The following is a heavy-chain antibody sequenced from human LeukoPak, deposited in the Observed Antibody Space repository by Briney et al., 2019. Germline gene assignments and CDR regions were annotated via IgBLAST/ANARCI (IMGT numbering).Heavy chain of an antibody. CDR1: GFTFSFHA. Sequence: GGSLRLSCAASGFTFSFHAMTWVRQAPGKGLEWVSAISGSGGSTYYADSVKGRFTISRDNSKNTLYLQMNSLRAEDTAVYYCAKDAEVQPYYFDYWGQGTLVTVSS. CDR3: AKDAEVQPYYFDY. CDR2: ISGSGGST. D-gene: IGHD1-1*01. J-gene: IGHJ4*02. V-gene: IGHV3-23*01.